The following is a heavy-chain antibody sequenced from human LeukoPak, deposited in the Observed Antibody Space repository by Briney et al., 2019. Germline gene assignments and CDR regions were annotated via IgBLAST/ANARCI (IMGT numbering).Heavy chain of an antibody. CDR1: GFTFGDYA. CDR2: ISWNNKSI. CDR3: AKASAQQPFLDF. Sequence: PGRSLRLSCAASGFTFGDYAMHWVRQAPGKGLEWVSGISWNNKSILYVDSVKGRFTISRDNAKNSLYLQMSSLRPEDTALYYCAKASAQQPFLDFWGQGTLVTVSS. J-gene: IGHJ4*02. D-gene: IGHD6-13*01. V-gene: IGHV3-9*01.